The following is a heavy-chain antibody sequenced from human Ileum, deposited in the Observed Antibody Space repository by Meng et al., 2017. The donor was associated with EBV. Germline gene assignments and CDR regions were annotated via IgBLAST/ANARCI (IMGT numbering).Heavy chain of an antibody. J-gene: IGHJ4*02. CDR3: ARESYSDSSGYYSLDY. CDR2: IHHTEST. Sequence: QVPLQESGPGLVKPSGTLSLTCAGSGGSISSSNWWSWVRQAPGKGLEWIGEIHHTESTNYNPSLKSRVTISVDKSKNQFSLKLSSVTAADTAVYYCARESYSDSSGYYSLDYWGQGSLVTVSS. CDR1: GGSISSSNW. D-gene: IGHD3-22*01. V-gene: IGHV4-4*02.